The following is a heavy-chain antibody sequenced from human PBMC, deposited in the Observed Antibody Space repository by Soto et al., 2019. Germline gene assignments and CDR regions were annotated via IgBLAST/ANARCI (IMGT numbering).Heavy chain of an antibody. Sequence: LKQVSCKASRYTFTNYYMNCVGQAPGQGLEWMGWINPNSGGTNYAQKFQGWVTMTRDTSISTAYMELSRLRSDDTALYYCVKDRKPGGADVWGKGTMVTVSS. V-gene: IGHV1-2*04. CDR1: RYTFTNYY. CDR3: VKDRKPGGADV. CDR2: INPNSGGT. D-gene: IGHD2-15*01. J-gene: IGHJ6*04.